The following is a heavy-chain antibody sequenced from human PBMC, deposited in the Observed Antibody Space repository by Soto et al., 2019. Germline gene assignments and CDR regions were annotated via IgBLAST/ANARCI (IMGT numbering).Heavy chain of an antibody. CDR1: GGTLGDHG. J-gene: IGHJ3*02. D-gene: IGHD3-10*01. Sequence: QVQLEQSGAEVKKPGSSVKISCKASGGTLGDHGVSWLRQAPGQGLEWMGGTIPVFNTAKYAPKFQGRVTIAADKSTNIAYMELGSLRSDDTAFYYCARGVYGSGNYYTGPSAFDIWGQGTLVIVSS. CDR2: TIPVFNTA. CDR3: ARGVYGSGNYYTGPSAFDI. V-gene: IGHV1-69*06.